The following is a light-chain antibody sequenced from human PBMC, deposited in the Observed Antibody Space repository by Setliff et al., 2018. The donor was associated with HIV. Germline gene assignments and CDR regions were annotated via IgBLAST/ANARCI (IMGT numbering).Light chain of an antibody. CDR1: SSDVSAYKY. CDR3: SSYTSSYPYV. V-gene: IGLV2-14*01. J-gene: IGLJ1*01. CDR2: EVT. Sequence: SALTQPASVSGSPGQSITISCTGTSSDVSAYKYVSWYQQHPGKAPKLMIYEVTNRPSGVSNRFSGSKSGNTASLTISGLQAEDEADYYCSSYTSSYPYVVGTGTKV.